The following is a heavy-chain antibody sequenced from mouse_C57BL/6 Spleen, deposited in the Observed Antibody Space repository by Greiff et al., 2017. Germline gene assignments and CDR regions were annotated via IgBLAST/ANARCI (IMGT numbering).Heavy chain of an antibody. CDR1: GFTFSDYG. CDR3: ARPGDYYGSSDWFAY. CDR2: ISSGSSTI. J-gene: IGHJ3*01. V-gene: IGHV5-17*01. Sequence: EVMLVESGGGLVKPGGSLQLSCAASGFTFSDYGMHWVRQAPEKGLEWVAYISSGSSTIYYADTVQGRFTIARDNAKNTLFLQMSSLRSEDTAMYYCARPGDYYGSSDWFAYGGQGTLVTVSA. D-gene: IGHD1-1*01.